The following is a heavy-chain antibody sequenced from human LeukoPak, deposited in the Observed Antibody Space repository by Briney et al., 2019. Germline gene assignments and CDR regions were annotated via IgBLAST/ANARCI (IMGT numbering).Heavy chain of an antibody. CDR1: GGSISSYY. CDR2: IYTSGST. V-gene: IGHV4-4*07. Sequence: SETLSLTCTVSGGSISSYYWSWIRQPAGKGLEWIGRIYTSGSTNYNPSLKSRVTMSVDTCKNQFSLKLSSVTAADTAVYYCARDPYYGSGSYYPSWAFDIWGQGTMVTVSS. D-gene: IGHD3-10*01. J-gene: IGHJ3*02. CDR3: ARDPYYGSGSYYPSWAFDI.